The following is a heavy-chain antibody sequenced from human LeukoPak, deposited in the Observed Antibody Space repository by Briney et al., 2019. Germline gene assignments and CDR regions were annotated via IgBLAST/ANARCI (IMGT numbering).Heavy chain of an antibody. V-gene: IGHV1-69*05. Sequence: ASVKVSCKASGGTFSSYAISWVRQAPGQGLEWMGGIIPIFGTANYAQKLQGRVTMTSDTSTSTVYMELRSLKSEDTAVYYCARRVGATPFDLWGQGTLVTVSS. J-gene: IGHJ4*02. CDR3: ARRVGATPFDL. D-gene: IGHD1-26*01. CDR1: GGTFSSYA. CDR2: IIPIFGTA.